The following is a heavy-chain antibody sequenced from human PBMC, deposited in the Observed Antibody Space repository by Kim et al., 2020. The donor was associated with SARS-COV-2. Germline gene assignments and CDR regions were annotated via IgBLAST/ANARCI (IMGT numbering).Heavy chain of an antibody. V-gene: IGHV4-39*01. CDR2: FYYKGST. CDR3: ASPRKYNWNYNY. D-gene: IGHD1-7*01. Sequence: PPGKGLEWIWSFYYKGSTYYNPSLKSRVTISVDTSKSQFSLKLSSVTAADTAVYYCASPRKYNWNYNYWGQGTLVTVSS. J-gene: IGHJ4*02.